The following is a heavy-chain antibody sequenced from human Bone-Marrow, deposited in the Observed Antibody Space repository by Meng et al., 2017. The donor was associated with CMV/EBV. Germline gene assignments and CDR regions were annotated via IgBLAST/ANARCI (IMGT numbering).Heavy chain of an antibody. V-gene: IGHV4-4*01. Sequence: GSLRLSCAVSGGSISSSNWWSWVRQPPGKGLEWIGEIYHSGSTNYNPSLKSRVIISVDTSKNQFSLKLSSVTAADTAVYFCARGWSYCSTTSCSNGDYYYYYGMDVWGQGTTVTVSS. CDR3: ARGWSYCSTTSCSNGDYYYYYGMDV. CDR1: GGSISSSNW. J-gene: IGHJ6*02. D-gene: IGHD2-2*01. CDR2: IYHSGST.